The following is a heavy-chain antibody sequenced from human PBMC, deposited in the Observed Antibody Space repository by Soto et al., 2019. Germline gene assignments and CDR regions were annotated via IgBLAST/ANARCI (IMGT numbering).Heavy chain of an antibody. CDR1: GYTFTSYY. Sequence: QVQLVQSGAEVKKPGASVKVSCKASGYTFTSYYMHWVRQAPGQGLEWMGIINPSGGSTSYAQKVQGRVTMTRDTSTSTVYMELSSLRSEDTAVYYCAAEGRYGDNFVPFDYWGQGTLVTVSS. V-gene: IGHV1-46*01. J-gene: IGHJ4*02. D-gene: IGHD4-17*01. CDR2: INPSGGST. CDR3: AAEGRYGDNFVPFDY.